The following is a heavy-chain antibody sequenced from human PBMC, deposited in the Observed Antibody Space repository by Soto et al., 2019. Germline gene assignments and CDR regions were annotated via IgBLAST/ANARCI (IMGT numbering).Heavy chain of an antibody. CDR3: ASYSGSYSGFAY. Sequence: SETLSLTCTVSGGSISSSSYYWGWIRQPPGKGLEWIGSIYYSGSTYYNPSLKSRVTISVDTSKNQFSLKLSSVTAADTAVYYCASYSGSYSGFAYWGQGTLVTVSS. V-gene: IGHV4-39*01. J-gene: IGHJ4*02. CDR1: GGSISSSSYY. CDR2: IYYSGST. D-gene: IGHD1-26*01.